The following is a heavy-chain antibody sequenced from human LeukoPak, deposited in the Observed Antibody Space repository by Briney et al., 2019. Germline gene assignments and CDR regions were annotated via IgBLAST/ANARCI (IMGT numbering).Heavy chain of an antibody. CDR2: INWNGRIT. Sequence: GESLRLSCAASGFTFDDYAMNWVRQVPGRGLEWVSGINWNGRITEYADSVKDRFTISRQDTKNSLYLYMNNLGGEDTALYFCARGSVQLWLRDTYYYMDVWGKGTTVTVSS. D-gene: IGHD5-18*01. CDR1: GFTFDDYA. CDR3: ARGSVQLWLRDTYYYMDV. V-gene: IGHV3-20*04. J-gene: IGHJ6*03.